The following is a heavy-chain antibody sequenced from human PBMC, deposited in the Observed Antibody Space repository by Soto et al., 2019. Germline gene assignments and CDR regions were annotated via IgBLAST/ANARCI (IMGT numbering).Heavy chain of an antibody. CDR1: GGTFSSYV. V-gene: IGHV1-69*12. CDR3: ATVPYGAVRNYYGMDV. Sequence: QVQLVQSGAEVKKPGSSVMVSCKASGGTFSSYVISCVRQAPGQRSEWMGGIIPIFGTATYAQKFQGRVTITADESTSADYMELSSLRSEDTAVYYCATVPYGAVRNYYGMDVWGQGTTVTVSS. J-gene: IGHJ6*02. CDR2: IIPIFGTA. D-gene: IGHD4-17*01.